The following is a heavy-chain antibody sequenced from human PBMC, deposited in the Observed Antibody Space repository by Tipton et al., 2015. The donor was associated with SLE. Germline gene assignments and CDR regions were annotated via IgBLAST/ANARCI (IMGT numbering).Heavy chain of an antibody. Sequence: SLRLSCAASGFTFSSYGMHWVRQAPGKGLEWVAVISYDGSNKYYADSVKGRFTISRDNSKNTLYLQMNSLRAEDTAVYYCARDTGVETFLFDYWGQGTLVTVSS. V-gene: IGHV3-30*03. CDR3: ARDTGVETFLFDY. CDR2: ISYDGSNK. J-gene: IGHJ4*02. CDR1: GFTFSSYG. D-gene: IGHD1-14*01.